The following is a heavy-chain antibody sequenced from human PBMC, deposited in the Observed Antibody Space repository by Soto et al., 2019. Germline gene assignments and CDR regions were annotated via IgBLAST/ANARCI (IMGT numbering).Heavy chain of an antibody. Sequence: EVQLVQSGAEVKKPGESLKISCKGSGYSFTSYWIGWVRQMPGKGLEWMGIIYPGDSDTRYSPSFQGQVTISADKSISTAYLQWSSLKALDTAMYYCARLAVAGKTYDAFDIWGQGTMVTVSS. J-gene: IGHJ3*02. CDR1: GYSFTSYW. D-gene: IGHD6-19*01. CDR2: IYPGDSDT. V-gene: IGHV5-51*01. CDR3: ARLAVAGKTYDAFDI.